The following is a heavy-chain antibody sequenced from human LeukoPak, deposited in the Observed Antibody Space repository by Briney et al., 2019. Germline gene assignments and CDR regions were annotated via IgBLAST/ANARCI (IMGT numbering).Heavy chain of an antibody. CDR3: ARVTVVVVAASYYFDY. V-gene: IGHV4-39*07. CDR2: IYYSGST. J-gene: IGHJ4*02. Sequence: WVRQPPGKGLEWIGRIYYSGSTYYNPSLKSRVTISVDTSKNQFSLKLSSVTAADTAVYYCARVTVVVVAASYYFDYWGQGTLVTVSS. D-gene: IGHD2-15*01.